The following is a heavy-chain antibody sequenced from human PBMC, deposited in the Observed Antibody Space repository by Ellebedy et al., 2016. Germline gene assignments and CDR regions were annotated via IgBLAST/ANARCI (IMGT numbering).Heavy chain of an antibody. CDR1: GFTFKTYA. J-gene: IGHJ2*01. CDR2: LSGSGPKT. CDR3: AKHEKDGDYYFDL. Sequence: GESLKISXASSGFTFKTYAMSWVRQAPGEGLEWVSTLSGSGPKTYYADSVQGRFTISRDNSKSTLYLQMNSLRAEDTAVYYCAKHEKDGDYYFDLWGRGTLVTVSS. V-gene: IGHV3-23*01. D-gene: IGHD2-21*01.